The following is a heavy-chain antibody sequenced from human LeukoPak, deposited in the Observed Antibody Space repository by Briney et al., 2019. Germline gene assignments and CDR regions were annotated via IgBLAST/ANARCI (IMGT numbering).Heavy chain of an antibody. Sequence: ASVKVSCKASGYTFTENYIHWVRQAPGLGLEWMGLINPYTGAANYTQNFQGRVTMTRDTSVSTAYMHLSGLRSDDTAVYYCARGKSGYSPWGQGTPVTVSS. CDR2: INPYTGAA. CDR1: GYTFTENY. D-gene: IGHD3-22*01. J-gene: IGHJ4*02. V-gene: IGHV1-2*02. CDR3: ARGKSGYSP.